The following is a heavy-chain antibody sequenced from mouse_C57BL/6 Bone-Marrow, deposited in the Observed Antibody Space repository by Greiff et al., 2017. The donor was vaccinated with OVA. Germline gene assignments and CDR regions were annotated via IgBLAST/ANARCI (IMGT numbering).Heavy chain of an antibody. CDR1: GYTFTDYY. CDR2: IGPGSGST. J-gene: IGHJ1*03. CDR3: ARNPPVCGILYWCFGV. V-gene: IGHV1-77*01. D-gene: IGHD1-1*02. Sequence: QVQLKESGAELVKPGASVKISCKASGYTFTDYYINWVKQRPGQGLEWIGKIGPGSGSTYYNEKFKGKATLTADKSSRTAYMQLSSLTSEDSAIYYGARNPPVCGILYWCFGVWGTRTTVTVSS.